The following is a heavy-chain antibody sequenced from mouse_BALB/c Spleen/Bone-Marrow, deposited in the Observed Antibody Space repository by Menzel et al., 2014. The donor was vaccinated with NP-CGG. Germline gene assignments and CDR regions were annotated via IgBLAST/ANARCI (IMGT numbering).Heavy chain of an antibody. CDR3: ARFPIYYGNYGAMDY. CDR2: IAPGSGST. V-gene: IGHV1S41*01. CDR1: GYTFTSYW. J-gene: IGHJ4*01. Sequence: DLVKPGASVKLSCKTSGYTFTSYWINWIKQRPGQGLEWIGRIAPGSGSTYYNEMFKGKATLTVDTSSSTAYIQHSSLSSEDSAVYFCARFPIYYGNYGAMDYWGQGTSVTVSS. D-gene: IGHD2-1*01.